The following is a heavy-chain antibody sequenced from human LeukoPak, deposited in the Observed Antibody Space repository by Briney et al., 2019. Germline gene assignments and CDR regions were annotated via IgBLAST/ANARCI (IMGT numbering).Heavy chain of an antibody. V-gene: IGHV3-23*01. CDR1: GFTFANTW. CDR2: ISGSGGST. J-gene: IGHJ6*04. CDR3: AKPRGYCSSTSCYANYYYYYGMDV. Sequence: PGGSLRLSCAASGFTFANTWMHWVRQAPGKGLEWVSAISGSGGSTYYADSVKGRFTISRDNSKNTLYLQMNSLRAEDTAVYYCAKPRGYCSSTSCYANYYYYYGMDVWGKGTTVTVSS. D-gene: IGHD2-2*01.